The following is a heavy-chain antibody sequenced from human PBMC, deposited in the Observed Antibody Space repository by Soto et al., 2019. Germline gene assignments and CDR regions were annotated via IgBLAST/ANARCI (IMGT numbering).Heavy chain of an antibody. V-gene: IGHV3-72*01. CDR3: AMLGGWSGGSNDMDV. CDR1: GLIFSDYH. Sequence: EVQLVESGGGLVQPGGSLRLSCAASGLIFSDYHMDWVRQAPGKGLEWVGRIRRKANSYTTEYAASVKGRFTISRDDSKNSLYLQMKSLKTEDTAVYYCAMLGGWSGGSNDMDVWCQGTTVIVSS. D-gene: IGHD6-19*01. CDR2: IRRKANSYTT. J-gene: IGHJ6*02.